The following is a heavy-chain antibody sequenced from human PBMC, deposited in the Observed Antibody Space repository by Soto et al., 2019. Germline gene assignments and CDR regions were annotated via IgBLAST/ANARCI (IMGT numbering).Heavy chain of an antibody. J-gene: IGHJ4*02. Sequence: QITLKESGPTLVKPTQTLTLTCSFSGFSLSTSGVGVVWIRQPPGKALEWLALIYWDGDKRYSPSLKSRLAITTDTSKNQVVLRMTNMDPVDTATYYCAHVRYSSGWQTFHCWGQGTLVTVSS. CDR1: GFSLSTSGVG. D-gene: IGHD6-19*01. V-gene: IGHV2-5*02. CDR3: AHVRYSSGWQTFHC. CDR2: IYWDGDK.